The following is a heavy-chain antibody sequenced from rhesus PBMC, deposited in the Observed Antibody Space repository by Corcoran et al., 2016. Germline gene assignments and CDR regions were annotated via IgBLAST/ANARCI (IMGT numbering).Heavy chain of an antibody. CDR1: GFSISTSGTG. J-gene: IGHJ5-1*01. D-gene: IGHD2-21*01. Sequence: QVTFKESGPALVKPTQTLTLTCTFSGFSISTSGTGLVWIRQHPGYALQWLERIYWNDFKYDSTSLKSRLTISQDTSKNQVILTMTNMDHVDTATYNCARPRNTVTWRGFDVWGPGVLVTFSS. CDR3: ARPRNTVTWRGFDV. CDR2: IYWNDFK. V-gene: IGHV2-95*01.